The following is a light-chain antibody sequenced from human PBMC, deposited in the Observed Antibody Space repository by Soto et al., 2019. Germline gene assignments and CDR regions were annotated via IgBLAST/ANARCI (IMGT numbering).Light chain of an antibody. CDR1: QRISSW. CDR2: DAS. J-gene: IGKJ4*01. Sequence: GDRVTITCRASQRISSWLAWYQQKPGKAPKLLIYDASSLESGVPSRFSGSGSGTELTLTISSLQPDDFETYYCQQYNSYSLTFGGGTKVEIK. CDR3: QQYNSYSLT. V-gene: IGKV1-5*01.